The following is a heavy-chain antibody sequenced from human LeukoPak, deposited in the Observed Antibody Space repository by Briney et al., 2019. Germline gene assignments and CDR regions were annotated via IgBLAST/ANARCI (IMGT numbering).Heavy chain of an antibody. J-gene: IGHJ6*03. CDR1: GVSLTNSNW. CDR3: ARANLLRGFTSGLYYYFYIDV. D-gene: IGHD2-15*01. CDR2: IYHDGSA. V-gene: IGHV4-4*02. Sequence: SGTLSLTCAVSGVSLTNSNWWSWVGPPPRQGLDWIGEIYHDGSANYSPSLKSRVTISVDKSKNQFSMNLNYVTAADTAVYYCARANLLRGFTSGLYYYFYIDVWGKGTTVAVSS.